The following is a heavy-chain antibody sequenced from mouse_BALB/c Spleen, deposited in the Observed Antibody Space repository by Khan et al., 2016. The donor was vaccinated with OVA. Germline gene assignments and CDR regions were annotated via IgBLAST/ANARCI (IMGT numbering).Heavy chain of an antibody. D-gene: IGHD1-1*01. J-gene: IGHJ2*01. CDR2: IIPSTGYT. CDR1: GYTFINYW. CDR3: ARRGLRWDFDY. Sequence: QVQLQQSGAELAKPGASVKMSCKASGYTFINYWILWIKQRPGQGLEWIGYIIPSTGYTEYNQNFKDKATLTADKSYSTAYMQLSNLTSEDSTVYYCARRGLRWDFDYWGQGTTLTVSS. V-gene: IGHV1-7*01.